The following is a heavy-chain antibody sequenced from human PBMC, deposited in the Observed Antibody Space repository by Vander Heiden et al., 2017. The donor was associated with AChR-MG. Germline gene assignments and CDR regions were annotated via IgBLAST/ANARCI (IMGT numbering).Heavy chain of an antibody. J-gene: IGHJ4*02. D-gene: IGHD3-9*01. CDR3: ARNIRSTDWLFQTPQY. V-gene: IGHV3-30-3*01. Sequence: QVQLVESGGGVVQPGRSLRLSCAASGFTSSSYAMHWVRQAPGKGLEWVAVISYDGSNKYYADSVKGRFTISRDNSKNTLYLQMNSLRAEDTAVYYCARNIRSTDWLFQTPQYWGQGTLVTVSS. CDR1: GFTSSSYA. CDR2: ISYDGSNK.